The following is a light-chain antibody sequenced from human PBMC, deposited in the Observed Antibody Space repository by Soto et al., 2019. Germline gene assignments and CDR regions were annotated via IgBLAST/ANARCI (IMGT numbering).Light chain of an antibody. V-gene: IGKV3-20*01. J-gene: IGKJ4*01. CDR3: HQYGSSPLPGGSPLP. Sequence: ENVLTQSPGTLSLSPGERATLSCRASQSVSGNYLAWYQHKPGEAPRLLIYGASSRATGIADRFSGSGSGTDFTLTISRLEPEDFAVYYCHQYGSSPLPGGSPLPFGGGTKVEIK. CDR1: QSVSGNY. CDR2: GAS.